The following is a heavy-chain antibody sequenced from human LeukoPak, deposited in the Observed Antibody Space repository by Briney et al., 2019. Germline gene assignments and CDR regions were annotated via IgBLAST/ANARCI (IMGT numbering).Heavy chain of an antibody. CDR3: AGKAAAYYFVY. Sequence: AGGSLRLSCAAYGFTFRSCAMHWVRLAPGKGLEWVTFMQYDGSEEYYADSVKGRFTISRDNSKNTLYLQMDSLRGEDTAVYYCAGKAAAYYFVYWGQGTLVTVSS. D-gene: IGHD2-2*01. CDR1: GFTFRSCA. V-gene: IGHV3-30*02. CDR2: MQYDGSEE. J-gene: IGHJ4*02.